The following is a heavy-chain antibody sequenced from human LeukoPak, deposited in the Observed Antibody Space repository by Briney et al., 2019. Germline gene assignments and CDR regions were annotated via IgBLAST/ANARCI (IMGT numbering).Heavy chain of an antibody. Sequence: GGSLRLSCATSGFTFSNYGMHWVRQAPGKGLEWVAVISYDGSNKYYADSVKGRFTISRDNSKNTLYLQMNSLRVEDTAVYYCAKGSMGRCSGNSCYSVYWGQGTLVTVSS. CDR1: GFTFSNYG. D-gene: IGHD5-12*01. V-gene: IGHV3-30*18. CDR3: AKGSMGRCSGNSCYSVY. CDR2: ISYDGSNK. J-gene: IGHJ4*02.